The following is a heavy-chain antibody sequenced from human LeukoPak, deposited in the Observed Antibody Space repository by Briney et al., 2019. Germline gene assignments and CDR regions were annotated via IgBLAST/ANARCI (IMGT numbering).Heavy chain of an antibody. V-gene: IGHV5-51*01. D-gene: IGHD3-16*01. Sequence: GESLKISCKGSGYSFTSYWIGWVRQMPGKGLEWMGIIYPGGSDTRYSPSFQGQVTISADKSISTAYLQWSSLKASDTAMYYCAIPPSTFGGVSGGSFDYWGQGTLVTVSS. CDR1: GYSFTSYW. J-gene: IGHJ4*02. CDR3: AIPPSTFGGVSGGSFDY. CDR2: IYPGGSDT.